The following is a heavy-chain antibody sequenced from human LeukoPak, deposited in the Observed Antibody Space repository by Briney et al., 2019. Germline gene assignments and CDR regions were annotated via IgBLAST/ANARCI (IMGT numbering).Heavy chain of an antibody. CDR3: ASSLTIFGVVTRDMDV. CDR2: INQDESDK. Sequence: GGSLRLSCVASGFTFSSFWMSWVRQAPGKGLEWVGWINQDESDKQYVDSVKGRFTISRDNAKNSLYLQMNSLRAEDTAVYYCASSLTIFGVVTRDMDVWGKGTTVTVSS. D-gene: IGHD3-3*01. V-gene: IGHV3-7*01. CDR1: GFTFSSFW. J-gene: IGHJ6*03.